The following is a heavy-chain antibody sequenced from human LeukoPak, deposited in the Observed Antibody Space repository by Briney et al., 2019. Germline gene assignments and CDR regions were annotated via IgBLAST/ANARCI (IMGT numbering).Heavy chain of an antibody. Sequence: PGRSLRLSCAASGFTFSSYAMHWVRQAPGKGLEWVAVISYDGSNKYYADSVKGRFTISRDNSENTLFLQMNSLRVEDSALYYCARGDDGRSLDYWGQGTRVTVSS. V-gene: IGHV3-30-3*01. J-gene: IGHJ4*02. D-gene: IGHD1-1*01. CDR3: ARGDDGRSLDY. CDR2: ISYDGSNK. CDR1: GFTFSSYA.